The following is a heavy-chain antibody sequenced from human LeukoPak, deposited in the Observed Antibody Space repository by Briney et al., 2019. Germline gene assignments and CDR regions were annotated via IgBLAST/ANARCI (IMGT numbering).Heavy chain of an antibody. Sequence: SETLSLTCTVSGGSIRSYYWSWIRQPPGKGLEWVGYIYYSGSTNYNPSLKSRVSISVDTSKNQFSLKLSSVTAADTAVYYCARTGSTVTMLYPFDHWGQGTLVTVSS. CDR3: ARTGSTVTMLYPFDH. D-gene: IGHD4-17*01. CDR2: IYYSGST. V-gene: IGHV4-59*01. J-gene: IGHJ4*02. CDR1: GGSIRSYY.